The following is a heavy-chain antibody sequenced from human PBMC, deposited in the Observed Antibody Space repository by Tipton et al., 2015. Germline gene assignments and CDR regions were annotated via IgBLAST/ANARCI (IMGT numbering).Heavy chain of an antibody. CDR1: GFTFSSYW. V-gene: IGHV3-7*01. D-gene: IGHD5-24*01. Sequence: GSLRLSCAASGFTFSSYWMSWVRQAPGKGLEWVANIKQDGSEKNYVDSMKGRFTISRDNAKNSLYLQMDSLRAEDTAVYYCARSLRDGYNREFAYWGQGTLVTVSS. J-gene: IGHJ4*02. CDR2: IKQDGSEK. CDR3: ARSLRDGYNREFAY.